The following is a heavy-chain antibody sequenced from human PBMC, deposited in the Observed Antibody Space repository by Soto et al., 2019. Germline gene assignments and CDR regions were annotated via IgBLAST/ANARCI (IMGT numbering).Heavy chain of an antibody. CDR3: AKIAHIVVVPAAST. Sequence: GSLRLSCAASRFTFSSYAIIWVLQTPWNGLEWVSAISGSGGSTYYADSVKGRFTISRDNSKNTLYLQMNSLRAEDTAVYYCAKIAHIVVVPAASTWGQGTLVTVSS. CDR1: RFTFSSYA. CDR2: ISGSGGST. D-gene: IGHD2-2*01. V-gene: IGHV3-23*01. J-gene: IGHJ5*02.